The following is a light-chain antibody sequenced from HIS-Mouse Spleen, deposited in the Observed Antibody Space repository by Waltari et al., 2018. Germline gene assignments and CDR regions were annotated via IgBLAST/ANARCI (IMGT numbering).Light chain of an antibody. CDR1: QSVSSSY. J-gene: IGKJ1*01. Sequence: EIVLTQSPGTLSLSPGERATLSCRASQSVSSSYLAWYQQKPDQAPRLRIYGASSRATGIPDRFSGSGSGTDFTLTISRLEPEDFAVYYCQQYGSSPWTFGQGTKVEIK. V-gene: IGKV3-20*01. CDR2: GAS. CDR3: QQYGSSPWT.